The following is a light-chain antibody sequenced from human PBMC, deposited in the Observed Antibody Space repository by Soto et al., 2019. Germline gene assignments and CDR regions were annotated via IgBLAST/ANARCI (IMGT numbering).Light chain of an antibody. CDR3: CSYGAR. CDR2: DVT. Sequence: QSVLTQPASVSGSPGQSITISCTGTSSDVGAYNYVSWYQKHPGKAPKLVIFDVTKRPSGVPDRFSGSKSGNTASLTISGLRSEDEADYYCCSYGARFGGGTKLTVL. CDR1: SSDVGAYNY. V-gene: IGLV2-11*01. J-gene: IGLJ3*02.